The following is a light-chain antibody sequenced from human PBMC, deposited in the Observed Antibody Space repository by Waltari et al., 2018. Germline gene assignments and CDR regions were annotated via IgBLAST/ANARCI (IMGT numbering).Light chain of an antibody. J-gene: IGLJ3*02. V-gene: IGLV1-40*01. Sequence: QPVLTQPPSVSGAPGQRVTISCTGSGSNIGAGYAVHWYQQLPRAAPKLLIYGSTSRPLGVPDRFCGSTSGTSAFLAITGLQAEDEADYYCQSYDTTLSVVFGGGTKLTVL. CDR2: GST. CDR3: QSYDTTLSVV. CDR1: GSNIGAGYA.